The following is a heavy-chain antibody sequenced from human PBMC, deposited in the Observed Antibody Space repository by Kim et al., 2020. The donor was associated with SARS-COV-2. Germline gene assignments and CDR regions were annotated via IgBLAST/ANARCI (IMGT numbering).Heavy chain of an antibody. Sequence: GGSLRLSCAASGLNVSSNYLSWVRQAPGKGLEWVSTIYKNGNPYYADSVKGRFTISRDNSKNTVYLQMNSLRDEDTAMYYCARDRSWRQYDYWGQGALVTVSS. J-gene: IGHJ4*02. CDR3: ARDRSWRQYDY. D-gene: IGHD2-15*01. V-gene: IGHV3-53*01. CDR1: GLNVSSNY. CDR2: IYKNGNP.